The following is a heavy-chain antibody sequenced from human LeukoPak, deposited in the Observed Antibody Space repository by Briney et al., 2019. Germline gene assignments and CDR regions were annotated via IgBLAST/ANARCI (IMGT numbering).Heavy chain of an antibody. CDR2: IYYSGST. V-gene: IGHV4-39*01. Sequence: SETLSLTCTVSGGSISSSSYYWGWIRQPPGKGLEWIGSIYYSGSTYYNPSLKSRVTISVDTSKNQFSLKLSSVTAADTAVYXXXRLRPTTIFGVVIIQHFXYWGQGTLV. CDR1: GGSISSSSYY. D-gene: IGHD3-3*01. J-gene: IGHJ4*02. CDR3: XRLRPTTIFGVVIIQHFXY.